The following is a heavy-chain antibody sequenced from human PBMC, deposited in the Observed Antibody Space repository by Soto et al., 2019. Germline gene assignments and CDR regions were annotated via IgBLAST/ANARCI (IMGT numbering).Heavy chain of an antibody. CDR1: GFTFSSYA. D-gene: IGHD6-6*01. V-gene: IGHV3-23*01. CDR3: AKDRAPYSSSSNSFDY. Sequence: GGSLRLSCAASGFTFSSYAMSWVRQAPGKGLEWVSAISGSGGSTYYADSVKGRFTISRDNSKNTLYLQMNSLRAEDTAVYYCAKDRAPYSSSSNSFDYWGQGTLVTVS. CDR2: ISGSGGST. J-gene: IGHJ4*02.